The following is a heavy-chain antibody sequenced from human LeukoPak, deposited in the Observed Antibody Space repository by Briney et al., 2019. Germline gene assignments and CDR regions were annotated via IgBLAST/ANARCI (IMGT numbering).Heavy chain of an antibody. J-gene: IGHJ4*02. V-gene: IGHV3-30-3*01. CDR3: AKVPESIPGIAAAGSDYFDY. CDR2: ISYDGSDK. CDR1: GFTFSSYA. Sequence: PGGSLRLSCAASGFTFSSYAMHWVRQAPGKGLEWVAVISYDGSDKYYADSVKGRFTISRGNSKNTLYLQMNSLRAEDTAVYYCAKVPESIPGIAAAGSDYFDYWGQGTLVTVSS. D-gene: IGHD6-13*01.